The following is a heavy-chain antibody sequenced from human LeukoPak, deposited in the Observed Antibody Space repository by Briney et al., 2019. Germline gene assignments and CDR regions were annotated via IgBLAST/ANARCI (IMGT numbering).Heavy chain of an antibody. J-gene: IGHJ4*02. CDR2: INPNSGGT. CDR3: ATLRTYYYDSSSYYLLDY. Sequence: ASVKVSCKASGYTFTGYYMHWVRQAPGQGLEWMGWINPNSGGTNYAQKFQGRVTMTRDTSISTAYMELSRLISDDTAVYYCATLRTYYYDSSSYYLLDYWGQGTLVTVSS. CDR1: GYTFTGYY. V-gene: IGHV1-2*02. D-gene: IGHD3-22*01.